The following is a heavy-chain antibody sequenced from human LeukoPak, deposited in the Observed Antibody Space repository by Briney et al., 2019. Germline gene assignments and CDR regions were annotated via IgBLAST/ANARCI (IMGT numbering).Heavy chain of an antibody. D-gene: IGHD2-2*01. Sequence: GRSLRLSCAASGFTFDDYAMHWVRQAPGKGLEWVSGISWNSGSIGYADSVKGRFTISRDNAKNSLYLQMNSLRAEDMALYYCAKGYCSSTSCRLDYWGQGTLVTVSS. J-gene: IGHJ4*02. V-gene: IGHV3-9*03. CDR2: ISWNSGSI. CDR1: GFTFDDYA. CDR3: AKGYCSSTSCRLDY.